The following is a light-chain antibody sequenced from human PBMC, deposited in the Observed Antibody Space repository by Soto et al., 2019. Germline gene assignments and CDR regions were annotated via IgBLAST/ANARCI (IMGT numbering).Light chain of an antibody. V-gene: IGKV1-5*03. CDR2: KAS. CDR1: QTISSW. J-gene: IGKJ1*01. CDR3: QHYNSYSEA. Sequence: DIQMTQSPSTLSGSVGDRVTITCRASQTISSWLAWYQQKPGKAPKLLIYKASTLKSGVPSGFSGSGSGTEFTLTISSLQPDDFATYYCQHYNSYSEAFGQGTKVDNK.